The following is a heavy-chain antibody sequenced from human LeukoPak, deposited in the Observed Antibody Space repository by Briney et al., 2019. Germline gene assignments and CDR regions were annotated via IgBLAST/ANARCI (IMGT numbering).Heavy chain of an antibody. CDR1: GYTFTSYG. CDR2: ISAYNGNT. Sequence: GASVKVSCKASGYTFTSYGISWVRQAPGQGLEWMGWISAYNGNTNSAQKLQGRVTMTTDTSTGTAYMELRSLRSDDTAVYYCARSGYGGNTYYFDYWGQGTLVTVSS. J-gene: IGHJ4*02. V-gene: IGHV1-18*01. D-gene: IGHD1-26*01. CDR3: ARSGYGGNTYYFDY.